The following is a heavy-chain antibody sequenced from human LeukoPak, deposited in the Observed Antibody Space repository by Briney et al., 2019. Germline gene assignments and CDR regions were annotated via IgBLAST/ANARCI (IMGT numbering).Heavy chain of an antibody. J-gene: IGHJ5*02. CDR1: GYTFTVQY. CDR3: ARGSGRQQLWFDP. Sequence: VASVTVSFKASGYTFTVQYMHWVRQAPGQGREWMGWINPNSGGTNYAQKFQGRVTMARDTSISTAYMELSSLRSDDTAVYYCARGSGRQQLWFDPWGQGTLVTVSS. D-gene: IGHD6-13*01. V-gene: IGHV1-2*02. CDR2: INPNSGGT.